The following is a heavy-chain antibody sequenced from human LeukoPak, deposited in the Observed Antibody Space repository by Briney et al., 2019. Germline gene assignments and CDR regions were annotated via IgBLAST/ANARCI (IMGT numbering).Heavy chain of an antibody. J-gene: IGHJ4*02. CDR3: ARHAEYNSGWHFYLDH. D-gene: IGHD6-19*01. CDR1: GVSTTNGIYY. V-gene: IGHV4-39*01. CDR2: VHNVGST. Sequence: SETLSLTCTVSGVSTTNGIYYWAWIRQPPGKGLEWIGSVHNVGSTYYNLSLRSRVTMSIDTSKNQFSLRLNSVTAADTAVYYCARHAEYNSGWHFYLDHWGQGILFTVSS.